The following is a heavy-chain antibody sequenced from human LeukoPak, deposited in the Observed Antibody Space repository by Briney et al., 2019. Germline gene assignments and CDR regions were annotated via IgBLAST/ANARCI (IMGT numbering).Heavy chain of an antibody. D-gene: IGHD1-26*01. CDR3: ARGVRTAPRRLVGDV. Sequence: GRSLRLSCAASGFTFSSYAMHWVRQAPGKGLEWVAVISYDGSNKYYADSVKGRFTISRDNSKNTLYLQMNSLRAEDTAVYYCARGVRTAPRRLVGDVWGQGTPVTVSS. CDR1: GFTFSSYA. J-gene: IGHJ6*02. CDR2: ISYDGSNK. V-gene: IGHV3-30-3*01.